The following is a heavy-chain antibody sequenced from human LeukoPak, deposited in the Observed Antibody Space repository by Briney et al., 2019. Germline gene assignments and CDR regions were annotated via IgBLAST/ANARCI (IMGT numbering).Heavy chain of an antibody. D-gene: IGHD1-26*01. V-gene: IGHV3-23*01. CDR3: ARQSLGASDLDH. CDR2: ISGSGGST. J-gene: IGHJ4*02. Sequence: GGSLRLSCAASGFTFSSYAMSWVRQAPGKGLEWVSAISGSGGSTYYADSVNGRFTISRDNSKDTVFLQMNSLRVDDTAIYYCARQSLGASDLDHWGQGVLVTVSS. CDR1: GFTFSSYA.